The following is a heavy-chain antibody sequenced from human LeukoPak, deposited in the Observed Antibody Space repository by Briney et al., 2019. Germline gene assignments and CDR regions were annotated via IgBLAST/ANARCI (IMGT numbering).Heavy chain of an antibody. CDR1: GRPISSYY. J-gene: IGHJ4*02. D-gene: IGHD3-16*01. V-gene: IGHV4-4*07. CDR2: NYTSGDT. Sequence: SDTLSLTCSVSGRPISSYYRRWIRQPAAKGREWIGRNYTSGDTNYIPYLNSRVTMSVDTSKNQFSLKLSSVTAPDTAVYYCARAVITFGAAVAQGFECWGQGTLVTVSS. CDR3: ARAVITFGAAVAQGFEC.